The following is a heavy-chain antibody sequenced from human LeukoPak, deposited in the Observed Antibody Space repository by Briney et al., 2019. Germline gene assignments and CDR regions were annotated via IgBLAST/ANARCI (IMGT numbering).Heavy chain of an antibody. Sequence: PGGSLIPACAAYGFTFTSYGIDWVRQAPGKGLEWVAVISYDGSNKYYADSVKGRFTISRDNSKNTLYLQMNTLRAEDTAVYYCAKTPHDSSPYWGQKPLVTVSS. J-gene: IGHJ4*02. V-gene: IGHV3-30*18. CDR3: AKTPHDSSPY. D-gene: IGHD6-19*01. CDR1: GFTFTSYG. CDR2: ISYDGSNK.